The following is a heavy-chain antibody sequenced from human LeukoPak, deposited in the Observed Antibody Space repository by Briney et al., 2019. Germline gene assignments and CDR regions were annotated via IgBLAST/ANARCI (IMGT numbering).Heavy chain of an antibody. CDR3: ARHDAEYYDILTGYRVGAFDY. Sequence: GESLKISCKGSGYTFTTYWIAWVRQTPGKGLEWMGIIYPGDSDTRYSPSFQGQVTISADKSISTAYLQWSSLKASDTAMYYCARHDAEYYDILTGYRVGAFDYRGQGTLVTVSS. V-gene: IGHV5-51*01. CDR2: IYPGDSDT. J-gene: IGHJ4*02. D-gene: IGHD3-9*01. CDR1: GYTFTTYW.